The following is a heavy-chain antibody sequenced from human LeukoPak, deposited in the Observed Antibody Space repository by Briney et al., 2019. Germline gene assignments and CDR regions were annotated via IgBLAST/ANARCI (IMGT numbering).Heavy chain of an antibody. V-gene: IGHV4-39*01. CDR1: GGSISSSSYY. CDR3: ARHLPAGVIAMDY. J-gene: IGHJ4*02. Sequence: PSETLSLTGTVSGGSISSSSYYWGWFRQPPGKGLEWIGSIYYSGSTYYNPSLKSRVTISVDTSKNQFSLKLSSVTAADTAVYYCARHLPAGVIAMDYWGQGTLVTVSS. CDR2: IYYSGST. D-gene: IGHD2-21*01.